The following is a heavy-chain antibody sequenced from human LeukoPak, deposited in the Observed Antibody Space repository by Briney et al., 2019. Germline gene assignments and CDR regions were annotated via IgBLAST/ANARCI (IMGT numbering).Heavy chain of an antibody. D-gene: IGHD6-6*01. CDR3: ARVVVSSSSDYFDY. J-gene: IGHJ4*02. V-gene: IGHV3-30*04. CDR2: ISHDGGNK. CDR1: GFIFSSSV. Sequence: TGGSLRLSCAASGFIFSSSVMHWVRQAPGKGLEWVAVISHDGGNKYYADSVKGRFTISRDNSKNTLYLQMNSLRAEDTAVYYCARVVVSSSSDYFDYWAREPWSPSPQ.